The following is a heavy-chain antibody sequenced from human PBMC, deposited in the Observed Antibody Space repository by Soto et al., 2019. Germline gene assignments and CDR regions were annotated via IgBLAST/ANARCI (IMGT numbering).Heavy chain of an antibody. CDR2: LIGGHYGT. V-gene: IGHV3-23*01. Sequence: HPWGSLRLSGTASVFTLQNYAMAWVRQAPGKGLEWVSTLIGGHYGTAYSYSVKGRFTVSRDNSKNCLYLQMNSLGVEDTAMYFCAKGKSTGDIDWFDPWGQGSLVTVSS. CDR3: AKGKSTGDIDWFDP. CDR1: VFTLQNYA. D-gene: IGHD3-10*01. J-gene: IGHJ5*02.